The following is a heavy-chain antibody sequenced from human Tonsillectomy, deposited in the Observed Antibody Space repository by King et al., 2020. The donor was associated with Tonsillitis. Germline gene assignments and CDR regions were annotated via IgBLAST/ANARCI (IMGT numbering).Heavy chain of an antibody. J-gene: IGHJ2*01. D-gene: IGHD1-26*01. Sequence: VQLVESGAEVKKPGQSLKISCKGAGYNFTNYWIGWGRQMPGKGLEWMGIIYPGDSDTRYRPSFQGQVTFSADKSINTAFLQWSSLKASDTAIYYCARHAVGATYGHWYFDLWGRGTLVTVSS. CDR3: ARHAVGATYGHWYFDL. CDR1: GYNFTNYW. CDR2: IYPGDSDT. V-gene: IGHV5-51*01.